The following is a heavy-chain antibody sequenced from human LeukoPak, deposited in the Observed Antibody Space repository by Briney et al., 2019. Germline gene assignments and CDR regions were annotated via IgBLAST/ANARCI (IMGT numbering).Heavy chain of an antibody. J-gene: IGHJ4*02. CDR3: ASSYCSGGHCYPQQKAYYFAF. CDR1: GYTFTTYP. Sequence: ASGKVSCKASGYTFTTYPVNWGRRAPGQGLGGMGWSNTNTGKPTYAQGFTGRFVFSLDTSVSTAYLQISSLKPEDTAVYYCASSYCSGGHCYPQQKAYYFAFWGQGTLVTVSS. CDR2: SNTNTGKP. D-gene: IGHD2-15*01. V-gene: IGHV7-4-1*02.